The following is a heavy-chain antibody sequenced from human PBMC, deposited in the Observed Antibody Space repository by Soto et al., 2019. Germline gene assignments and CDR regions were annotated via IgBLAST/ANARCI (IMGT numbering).Heavy chain of an antibody. D-gene: IGHD3-10*01. V-gene: IGHV1-2*02. J-gene: IGHJ6*02. CDR3: ARSSGSYSYYGMDV. CDR1: GYTFTGYY. Sequence: ASVKVSCKAAGYTFTGYYMHWVRQAPGQGLEWMGCINPNNGDTYYAQKFQGRVTMARDTSISTAYMELSRLRSDDTAVYHCARSSGSYSYYGMDVWGQGTMVTVSS. CDR2: INPNNGDT.